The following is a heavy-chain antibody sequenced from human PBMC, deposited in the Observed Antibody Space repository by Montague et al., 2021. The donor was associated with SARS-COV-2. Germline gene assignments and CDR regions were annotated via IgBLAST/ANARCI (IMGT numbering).Heavy chain of an antibody. D-gene: IGHD6-13*01. CDR3: AHRPSIAAAGTFRFDP. CDR1: GFSLSTSGVG. Sequence: PALVKPTQTLTLTCTFSGFSLSTSGVGVGWIRQPPGKALEWLALIYWDDDKRYSPSLKSRLTITKDTSKNQAVLTMTNMDPVDTATYYCAHRPSIAAAGTFRFDPWGQGTLVTVSS. V-gene: IGHV2-5*02. J-gene: IGHJ5*02. CDR2: IYWDDDK.